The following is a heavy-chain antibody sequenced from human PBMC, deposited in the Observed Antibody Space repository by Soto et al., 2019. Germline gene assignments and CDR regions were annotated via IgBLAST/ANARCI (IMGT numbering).Heavy chain of an antibody. CDR2: ICPQSDCS. CDR3: AKGATGSRYSAVDS. V-gene: IGHV3-23*01. D-gene: IGHD2-15*01. J-gene: IGHJ4*02. CDR1: GFRFGDYS. Sequence: EVQFLESGGGLVQPGGSLRHSCVASGFRFGDYSMTWVRQTPGEGLAWVSVICPQSDCSGYTESVPGRFTISRDNSKNTLFLQMDNLRAEDTALYYCAKGATGSRYSAVDSWGQGILVTVSP.